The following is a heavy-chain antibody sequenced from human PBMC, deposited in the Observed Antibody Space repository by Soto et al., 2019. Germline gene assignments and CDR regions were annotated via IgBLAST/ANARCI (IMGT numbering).Heavy chain of an antibody. V-gene: IGHV4-61*01. Sequence: QVQLQESGPGLVKPSETLSLTCTVSGGSVSSGSYYWSWIRQPPGKGLEWIGYIYYSGSTNYNPPLKSRVTLSVDTSKNQFSLKLSSVTAADTAVYYCAREVVVVPAAIDYYYGMDVWGQGTTVTVSS. CDR3: AREVVVVPAAIDYYYGMDV. J-gene: IGHJ6*02. CDR2: IYYSGST. D-gene: IGHD2-2*01. CDR1: GGSVSSGSYY.